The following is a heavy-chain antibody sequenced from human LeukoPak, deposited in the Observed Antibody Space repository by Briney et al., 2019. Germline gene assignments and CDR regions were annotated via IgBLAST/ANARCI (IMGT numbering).Heavy chain of an antibody. J-gene: IGHJ3*02. V-gene: IGHV4-39*01. CDR2: VFRTGTA. CDR3: ASRDGYNYSRAFDI. CDR1: GASISRSTYY. Sequence: PSETLSLTCSVSGASISRSTYYWGWIRQPPGKGLEWIGSVFRTGTAYYNPSLRSRVTVSVDTSKNQFSLKLSSVTAADTAVYYCASRDGYNYSRAFDIWGQGTMVTVSS. D-gene: IGHD5-24*01.